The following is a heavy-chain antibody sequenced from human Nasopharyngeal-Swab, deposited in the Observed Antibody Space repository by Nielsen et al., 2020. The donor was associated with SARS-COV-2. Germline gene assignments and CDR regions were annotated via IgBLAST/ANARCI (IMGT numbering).Heavy chain of an antibody. CDR3: ARALGDYYDSSVATGPDAFDI. CDR2: INPSGGST. Sequence: ASVKVSCKASGYTFISYYMHWVRQAPGQGLEWMGIINPSGGSTSYAQKFQGRVTMTRDTSTSTVYMELSSLRSEDTAVYYCARALGDYYDSSVATGPDAFDIWGQGTMVTVSS. V-gene: IGHV1-46*01. J-gene: IGHJ3*02. CDR1: GYTFISYY. D-gene: IGHD3-22*01.